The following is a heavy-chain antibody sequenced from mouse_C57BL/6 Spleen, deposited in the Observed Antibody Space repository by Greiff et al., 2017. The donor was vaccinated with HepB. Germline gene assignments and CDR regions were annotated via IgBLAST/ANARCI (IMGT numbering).Heavy chain of an antibody. CDR3: ARDEGTTVALDY. CDR1: GFTFSSYA. J-gene: IGHJ2*01. CDR2: ISDGGSYT. Sequence: EVQVVESGGGLVKPGGSLKLSCAASGFTFSSYAMSWVRQTPEKRLEWVATISDGGSYTYYPDNVKGRFTISRDNAKNNLYLQMSHLKSEDTAMYYCARDEGTTVALDYWGQGTTLTVSS. V-gene: IGHV5-4*01. D-gene: IGHD1-1*01.